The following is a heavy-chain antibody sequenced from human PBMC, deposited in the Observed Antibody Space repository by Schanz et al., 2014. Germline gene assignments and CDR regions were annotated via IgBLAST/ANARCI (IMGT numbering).Heavy chain of an antibody. D-gene: IGHD4-17*01. Sequence: EAQVVESGGGLVQPGGSLRLSCTASGFNSDDYAMHWVRQAPGKGLEWASNIPWNGAAIGYAGSVRGRFAISRDNAKNTLYLQMNTLRAEDTAVYYCARKMKVGVYGGKGHDSLDIWGQGTMVTVSS. V-gene: IGHV3-9*02. CDR3: ARKMKVGVYGGKGHDSLDI. CDR1: GFNSDDYA. CDR2: IPWNGAAI. J-gene: IGHJ3*02.